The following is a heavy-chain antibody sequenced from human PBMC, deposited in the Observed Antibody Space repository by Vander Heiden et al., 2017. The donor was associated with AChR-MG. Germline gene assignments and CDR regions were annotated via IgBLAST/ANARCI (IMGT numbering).Heavy chain of an antibody. J-gene: IGHJ6*04. V-gene: IGHV3-23*01. Sequence: EVQLLESGGGLAQPGGSLRLSCAASGFTFRNYAMSWVGQAPGKGPEWVSCISASGTRTHYADSVKGRFTISRDNSKETLYLQINSLRAEDTAVYYCVAAPVGDVWGKGTTVTVSS. CDR1: GFTFRNYA. CDR3: VAAPVGDV. CDR2: ISASGTRT. D-gene: IGHD1-26*01.